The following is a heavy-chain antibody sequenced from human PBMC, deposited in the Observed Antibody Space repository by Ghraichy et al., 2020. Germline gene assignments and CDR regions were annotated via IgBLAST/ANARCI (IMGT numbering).Heavy chain of an antibody. Sequence: SETLSLTCAISGDSVSSNSAAWNWIRQSPSRGLEWLGRTYYRSKWYNDYAVSVKSRITINPDTSKNQFSLQLNSVTPEDTAVYYCARVGGWGIQLWSYFDYWGQGTLVTVSS. CDR1: GDSVSSNSAA. CDR2: TYYRSKWYN. D-gene: IGHD5-18*01. CDR3: ARVGGWGIQLWSYFDY. V-gene: IGHV6-1*01. J-gene: IGHJ4*02.